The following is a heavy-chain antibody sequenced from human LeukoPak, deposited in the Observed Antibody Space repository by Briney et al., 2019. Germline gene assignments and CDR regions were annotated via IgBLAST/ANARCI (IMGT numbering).Heavy chain of an antibody. CDR2: ISSSSSYI. V-gene: IGHV3-21*01. CDR1: GFTFSSYS. Sequence: GGSLRLSCAASGFTFSSYSMNWVRQAPGKGLEWVSSISSSSSYIYYADSVKGRFTISRDNAKNSLYLQMNSLRAEDTAVYYCARGRITMIVVDELDFDYWGQGTLVTVSS. J-gene: IGHJ4*02. CDR3: ARGRITMIVVDELDFDY. D-gene: IGHD3-22*01.